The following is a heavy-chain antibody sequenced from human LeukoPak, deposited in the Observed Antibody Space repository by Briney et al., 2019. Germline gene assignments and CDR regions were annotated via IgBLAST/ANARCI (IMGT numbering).Heavy chain of an antibody. V-gene: IGHV3-9*03. J-gene: IGHJ4*02. CDR3: AKDFGPEGGIAAAATPFDY. D-gene: IGHD6-13*01. CDR2: ISWNSGSI. Sequence: PGSSLRLSCAASGFTFDDYAMHWVRQAPGKGLEWVSGISWNSGSIGYADSVKGRFTISRDNAKNSLYLQMNSLRAEDMALYYCAKDFGPEGGIAAAATPFDYWGQGTLVTVSS. CDR1: GFTFDDYA.